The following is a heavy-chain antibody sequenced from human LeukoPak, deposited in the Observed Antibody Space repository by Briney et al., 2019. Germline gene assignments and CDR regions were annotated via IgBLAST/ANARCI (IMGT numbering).Heavy chain of an antibody. J-gene: IGHJ5*02. V-gene: IGHV4-39*07. CDR3: AREYLSQYCSSTGCYRGWFDP. CDR2: MYYGGST. D-gene: IGHD2-2*01. Sequence: SETLSLTCTVSGGSISSSSYYWGWIRQPPGKGLEWNGSMYYGGSTYYNPSLKSRFTISVDTSKNQVSLKLSSVTAADTAVYYCAREYLSQYCSSTGCYRGWFDPWGQGTLVTVSS. CDR1: GGSISSSSYY.